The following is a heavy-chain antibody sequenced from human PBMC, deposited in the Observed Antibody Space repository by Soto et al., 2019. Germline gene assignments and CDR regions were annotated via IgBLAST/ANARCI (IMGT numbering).Heavy chain of an antibody. D-gene: IGHD3-16*01. CDR3: AHIPIYYQYDWFDP. CDR2: IYWDDDK. Sequence: QITLKESGPTLVKPTQTLTLTCTFSGFSLTTRGVGVGWIRQPPGKALECLALIYWDDDKRYSPSLQSRLSIPKATSKNQVVLTMTNVDPVDTATYYCAHIPIYYQYDWFDPWGQGTLVSVSS. V-gene: IGHV2-5*02. CDR1: GFSLTTRGVG. J-gene: IGHJ5*02.